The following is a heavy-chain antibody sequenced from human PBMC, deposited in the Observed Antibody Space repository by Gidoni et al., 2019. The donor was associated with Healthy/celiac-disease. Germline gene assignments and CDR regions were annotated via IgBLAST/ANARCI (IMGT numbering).Heavy chain of an antibody. CDR2: ISWNSGSI. CDR1: GFTFDDYA. D-gene: IGHD5-12*01. Sequence: EVQLVESGGGLVQPGRSLRLSCAASGFTFDDYAMHWVRQAPGKGLEWVSGISWNSGSIGYADSVQGRFTISRDNAKNSLYLQMNSLRAEDTALYYCAKDTLDGLRFHPIDYWGQGTLVTVSS. J-gene: IGHJ4*02. V-gene: IGHV3-9*01. CDR3: AKDTLDGLRFHPIDY.